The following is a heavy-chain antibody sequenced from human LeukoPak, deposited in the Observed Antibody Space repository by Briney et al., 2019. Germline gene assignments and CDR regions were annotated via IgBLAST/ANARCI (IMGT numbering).Heavy chain of an antibody. CDR3: ARGHPTRLSYYYYMDV. CDR1: GYTFTGYY. CDR2: INPNSGGT. Sequence: GASVKVSCKASGYTFTGYYMHWVRQAPGQGLEWMGWINPNSGGTNYAQKFQGRVTMTRDTSISTAYMELSRLRSDDTAVYYCARGHPTRLSYYYYMDVWGKGTTVTVSS. V-gene: IGHV1-2*02. J-gene: IGHJ6*03. D-gene: IGHD3-16*01.